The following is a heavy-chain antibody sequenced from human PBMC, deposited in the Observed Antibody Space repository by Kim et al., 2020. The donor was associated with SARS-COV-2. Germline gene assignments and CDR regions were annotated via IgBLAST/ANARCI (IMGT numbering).Heavy chain of an antibody. V-gene: IGHV1-2*02. Sequence: ASVKVSCKASGYPFTAYYVHWVRQAPGQGLEWMAWINPNTGATDSAQHFKSSVTLTRDQSINTVYMHLSSLRPDDTAVYFCARGGIGECDYSGCYHAFD. CDR3: ARGGIGECDYSGCYHAFD. CDR2: INPNTGAT. CDR1: GYPFTAYY. D-gene: IGHD3-22*01. J-gene: IGHJ3*02.